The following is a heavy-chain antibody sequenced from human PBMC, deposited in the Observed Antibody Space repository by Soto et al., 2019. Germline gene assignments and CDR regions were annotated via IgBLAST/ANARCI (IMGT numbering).Heavy chain of an antibody. Sequence: ASVKVSCKASGYTFTGYYMHWLRQAPGQGLEWMGWINPNSGGTNYAQKFQGRVTMTRDTSISTAYMELSRLRSDDTAVYYCARDLVPTPYCGGDCYSAWGQGTLVTVSS. J-gene: IGHJ5*02. V-gene: IGHV1-2*02. D-gene: IGHD2-21*02. CDR1: GYTFTGYY. CDR3: ARDLVPTPYCGGDCYSA. CDR2: INPNSGGT.